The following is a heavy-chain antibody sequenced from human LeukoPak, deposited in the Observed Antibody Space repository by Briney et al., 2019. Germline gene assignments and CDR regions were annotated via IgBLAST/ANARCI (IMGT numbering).Heavy chain of an antibody. V-gene: IGHV5-51*03. J-gene: IGHJ3*02. CDR1: GYRFTSYW. Sequence: KPGESLKISCKGSGYRFTSYWIGWVRQMPGKGLEWLGIIYPGDYDTRYSPSFQGQVTISADKSISTAYLQWSSLKDSDTAMYYCARSEMVDAFDIWGEGTMVTVSS. D-gene: IGHD5-24*01. CDR3: ARSEMVDAFDI. CDR2: IYPGDYDT.